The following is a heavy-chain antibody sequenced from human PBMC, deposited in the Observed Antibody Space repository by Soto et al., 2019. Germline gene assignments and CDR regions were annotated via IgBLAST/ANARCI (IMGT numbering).Heavy chain of an antibody. D-gene: IGHD2-15*01. V-gene: IGHV4-59*08. Sequence: NPSETLSLTCTVSGGSISSYYWSWIRQPPGKGLEWIGYIYYSGSTNYNPSLKSRVTISVDTSKNQFSLKLSSVTAADTAVYYCARSSGVSYYNWFDPWGQGTLVTVSS. CDR1: GGSISSYY. J-gene: IGHJ5*02. CDR3: ARSSGVSYYNWFDP. CDR2: IYYSGST.